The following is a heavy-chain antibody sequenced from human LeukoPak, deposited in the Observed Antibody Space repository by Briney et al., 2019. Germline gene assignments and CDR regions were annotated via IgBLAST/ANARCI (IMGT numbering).Heavy chain of an antibody. V-gene: IGHV3-30*03. Sequence: PGRSLRLSCAASGFTFSSYDIHWVRQAPGKGLEWVAVKSYDGSKKYYVDSVKGRFTIPRDNSKNTLYLQMNSLRAEDTAVYYCARAMDYDSSGYYYGVSSPVDYWGQGTLVTVSS. CDR3: ARAMDYDSSGYYYGVSSPVDY. J-gene: IGHJ4*02. CDR1: GFTFSSYD. CDR2: KSYDGSKK. D-gene: IGHD3-22*01.